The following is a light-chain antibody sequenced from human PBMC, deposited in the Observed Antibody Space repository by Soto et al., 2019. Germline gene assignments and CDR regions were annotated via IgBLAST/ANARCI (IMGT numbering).Light chain of an antibody. CDR3: QQYGGSSRT. J-gene: IGKJ1*01. Sequence: IVLTQSPDTLSLSPGERVTLSCRASQSVRNNYLAWYQQKPGQAPRLLIYETYRRATGIQDRFSGSGSGIDFTLTISRLEPEDFAVYLCQQYGGSSRTFGLGTKVDI. CDR1: QSVRNNY. V-gene: IGKV3-20*01. CDR2: ETY.